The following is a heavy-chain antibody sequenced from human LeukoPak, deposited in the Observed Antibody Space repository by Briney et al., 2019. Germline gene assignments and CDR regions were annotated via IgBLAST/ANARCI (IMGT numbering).Heavy chain of an antibody. J-gene: IGHJ5*02. Sequence: ASVKVSCKASGYTFTGYYMHWVRQAPGRGLEWMGWINPNSGGTNYAQKFQGRVTMTRDTSISTAYMELSRLRSVDTAVYYCARSDIVVAGQFDPWGQGTLVTVSS. D-gene: IGHD2-2*01. CDR2: INPNSGGT. V-gene: IGHV1-2*02. CDR1: GYTFTGYY. CDR3: ARSDIVVAGQFDP.